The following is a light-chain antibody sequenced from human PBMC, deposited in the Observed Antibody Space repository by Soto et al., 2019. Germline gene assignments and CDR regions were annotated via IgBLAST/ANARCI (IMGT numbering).Light chain of an antibody. Sequence: EIVLTQSPGTLSLSPEGRATLSCRASQSITSVYLAWYQQKPGQAPRLLIYGASSRATGIPDRFSGSGSGTDFTLTISRLEPEDFAVYYCQQYGSTPFTFGPGTKVDIK. V-gene: IGKV3-20*01. CDR1: QSITSVY. CDR2: GAS. CDR3: QQYGSTPFT. J-gene: IGKJ3*01.